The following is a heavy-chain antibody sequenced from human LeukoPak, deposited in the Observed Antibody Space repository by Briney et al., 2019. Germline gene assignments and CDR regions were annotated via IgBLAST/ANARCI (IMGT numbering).Heavy chain of an antibody. J-gene: IGHJ5*02. CDR3: AREQYYDFWSGYSGRYNWFDP. V-gene: IGHV1-46*01. CDR2: INPSGGST. CDR1: GYTFTSYY. D-gene: IGHD3-3*01. Sequence: GASVKVSCEASGYTFTSYYMHWVRQAPGQGLEWMGIINPSGGSTSYAQKFQGRVTMTRDMSTSTVYMELSSLRSEDTAVYYCAREQYYDFWSGYSGRYNWFDPWGQGTLVTVSS.